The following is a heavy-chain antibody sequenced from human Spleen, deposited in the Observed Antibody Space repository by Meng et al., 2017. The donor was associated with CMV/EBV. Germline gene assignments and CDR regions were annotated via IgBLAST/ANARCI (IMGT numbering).Heavy chain of an antibody. Sequence: GESLKISCVASGFTFEDHGMSWVRRVPGKGLEWVSGINWNGLSIGYGGSVQGRFTISRVNAKNSLYLEMNSLRAEDTALYYCARDSNSWSPSHFDYWGQGTLVTVSS. J-gene: IGHJ4*02. V-gene: IGHV3-20*04. CDR1: GFTFEDHG. D-gene: IGHD2-2*01. CDR2: INWNGLSI. CDR3: ARDSNSWSPSHFDY.